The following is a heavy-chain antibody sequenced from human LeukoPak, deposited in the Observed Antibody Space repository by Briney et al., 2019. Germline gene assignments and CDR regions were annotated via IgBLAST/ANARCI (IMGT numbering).Heavy chain of an antibody. CDR3: ARDLGYSSSSPFDY. V-gene: IGHV3-21*01. D-gene: IGHD6-6*01. CDR2: ISSSSSYI. CDR1: GFTFSSYS. J-gene: IGHJ4*02. Sequence: GGSLRLSCAASGFTFSSYSMNWVRQAPGKGLEWVSSISSSSSYIYYAHSVKGRFTISRDNAKNSLYLQMNSLRAEDTAVYYCARDLGYSSSSPFDYWGQGTLVTVSS.